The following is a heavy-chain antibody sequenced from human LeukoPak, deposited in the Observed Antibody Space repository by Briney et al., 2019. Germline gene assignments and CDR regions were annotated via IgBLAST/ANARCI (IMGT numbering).Heavy chain of an antibody. J-gene: IGHJ4*02. CDR2: IWYDGSNK. V-gene: IGHV3-33*01. Sequence: GGSLRLSCAASGSTFSSYGMHWVRQAPGKGLEWVAVIWYDGSNKYYADSVKGRFTISRDNSKNTLYLQMNSLRAEDTAVYYCARAPWGELLGYYFDYWGQGTLVTVSS. CDR1: GSTFSSYG. D-gene: IGHD1-26*01. CDR3: ARAPWGELLGYYFDY.